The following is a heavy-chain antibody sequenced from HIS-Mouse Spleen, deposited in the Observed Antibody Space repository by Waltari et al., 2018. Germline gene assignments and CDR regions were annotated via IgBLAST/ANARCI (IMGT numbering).Heavy chain of an antibody. J-gene: IGHJ5*02. CDR3: ARKRTASGWFDP. D-gene: IGHD2-21*02. CDR2: IYYSGST. CDR1: GGSMRSSSYP. V-gene: IGHV4-39*01. Sequence: LQLQESGPGLVKPSETLSLTGTVPGGSMRSSSYPWGRTRQPPGKGLEWIGSIYYSGSTYYNPSLKSRVTISVDTSKNQFSLKLSSVTAADTAVYYCARKRTASGWFDPWGQGTLVTVSS.